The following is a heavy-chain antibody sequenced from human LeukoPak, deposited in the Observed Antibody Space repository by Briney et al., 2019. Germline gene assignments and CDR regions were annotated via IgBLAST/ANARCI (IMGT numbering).Heavy chain of an antibody. CDR1: GFSFSTYW. CDR2: IKQDGSEK. J-gene: IGHJ4*02. V-gene: IGHV3-7*01. CDR3: ARDRFVYTH. D-gene: IGHD2-2*02. Sequence: GGSLKLSCVASGFSFSTYWMSWVRQAPGKGLEWVANIKQDGSEKYYVDSVKGRFTISRDNAKNSLYLQMNSLRAEDTAVYYCARDRFVYTHWGQGTLVAVSS.